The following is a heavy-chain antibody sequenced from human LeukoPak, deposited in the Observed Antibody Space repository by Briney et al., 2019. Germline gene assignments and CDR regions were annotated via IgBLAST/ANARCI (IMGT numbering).Heavy chain of an antibody. CDR3: XXXXVAAGRAFDI. Sequence: SETLSLTCSVSSGCSTSSYWSWIRQPAGKGLEWIGRIYTSGSTNYNPSLKSRVTMSVDTSKNQFSLKLSSVTAAATAVYYCXXXXVAAGRAFDIWGQGTMVTVSS. CDR1: GCSTSSY. CDR2: IYTSGST. J-gene: IGHJ3*02. D-gene: IGHD6-13*01. V-gene: IGHV4-4*07.